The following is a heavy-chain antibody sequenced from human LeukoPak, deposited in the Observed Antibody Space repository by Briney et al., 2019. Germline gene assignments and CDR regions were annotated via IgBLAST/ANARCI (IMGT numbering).Heavy chain of an antibody. Sequence: GGSLRLSCTASGFSFSSYSMYWVRPAPGKVLEWVAYIAYTNTIHYADSVRGRFAISRDNARNSLYLQLNSLRAEDTAVYYCARDPHSLDYWGQGTRVTVSS. CDR3: ARDPHSLDY. V-gene: IGHV3-48*01. CDR1: GFSFSSYS. CDR2: IAYTNTI. J-gene: IGHJ4*02.